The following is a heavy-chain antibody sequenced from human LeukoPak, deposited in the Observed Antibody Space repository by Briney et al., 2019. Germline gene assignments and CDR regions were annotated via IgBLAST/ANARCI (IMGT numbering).Heavy chain of an antibody. CDR2: IIPILGIA. D-gene: IGHD3-10*01. CDR1: GGTFSSYT. J-gene: IGHJ4*02. V-gene: IGHV1-69*04. Sequence: SVKVSCKASGGTFSSYTISWVRQAPGQGLEWMGRIIPILGIANYAQKFQGRVTITADKSTSTAYMELSSLRSEDTAVYYCAREVIRGVRYCFDYWGQGTLVTVSS. CDR3: AREVIRGVRYCFDY.